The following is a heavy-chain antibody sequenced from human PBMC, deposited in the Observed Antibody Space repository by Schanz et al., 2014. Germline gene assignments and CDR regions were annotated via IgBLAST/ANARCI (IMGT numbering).Heavy chain of an antibody. D-gene: IGHD2-15*01. Sequence: QVQLVQSGAEVKKPGSSMKVSCKASGGTFSTYPINWLRQAPGQGLEWMGRIIPIHGIVNYAQRFQDRVRITADKSTSTAYMELSSLRSDDTAVYCCARGGGPEDVFDIWGQGTMLTVSS. J-gene: IGHJ3*02. V-gene: IGHV1-69*02. CDR3: ARGGGPEDVFDI. CDR2: IIPIHGIV. CDR1: GGTFSTYP.